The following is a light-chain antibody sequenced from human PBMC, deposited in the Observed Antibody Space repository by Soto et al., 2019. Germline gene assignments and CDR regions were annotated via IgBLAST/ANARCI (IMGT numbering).Light chain of an antibody. Sequence: DIQMTQSPSSLSASVGDRVTITCRASQSINSYLDWYQQKPGKAPKLLIYGASSLQSGVPSRFSGSGSGTDFTLTISSLQPEDFATYYCQQSYRTPPTFGQGTTVEIK. V-gene: IGKV1-39*01. CDR2: GAS. J-gene: IGKJ1*01. CDR3: QQSYRTPPT. CDR1: QSINSY.